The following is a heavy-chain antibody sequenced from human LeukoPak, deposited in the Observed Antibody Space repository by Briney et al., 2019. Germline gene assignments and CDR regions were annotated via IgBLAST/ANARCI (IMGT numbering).Heavy chain of an antibody. CDR2: IDPSDSYT. D-gene: IGHD3-16*02. V-gene: IGHV5-10-1*01. J-gene: IGHJ4*02. CDR1: GYSFTSYW. Sequence: HGESLKISCKGSGYSFTSYWISWVRQMPGKGLEWMGRIDPSDSYTNYSPSFQGHVTISADKSISTAYLQWSSLKASDTAMDYCATALRLGELSLVYYFDYWGQGTLVTVSS. CDR3: ATALRLGELSLVYYFDY.